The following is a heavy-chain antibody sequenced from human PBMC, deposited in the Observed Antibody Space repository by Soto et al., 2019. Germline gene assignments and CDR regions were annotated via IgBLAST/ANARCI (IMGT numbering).Heavy chain of an antibody. CDR1: GFTFDDYA. D-gene: IGHD6-13*01. CDR3: AKDRDSSSWYPDY. Sequence: SLSLSCAASGFTFDDYAMHWVRQAPGKGLEWVSGISWNSGSIGYADSVKGRFTISRDNAKNSLYLQMNSLRAEDPALYYCAKDRDSSSWYPDYWGQGTLVTVSS. CDR2: ISWNSGSI. J-gene: IGHJ4*02. V-gene: IGHV3-9*01.